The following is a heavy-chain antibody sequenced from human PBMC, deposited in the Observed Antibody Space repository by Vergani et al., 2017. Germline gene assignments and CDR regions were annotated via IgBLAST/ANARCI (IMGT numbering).Heavy chain of an antibody. J-gene: IGHJ6*03. V-gene: IGHV3-21*04. Sequence: EVQMVESGGGLVKPGGSLRLSCVASGFTFSHYSMNWVRQAPGKGLEWVSSISGNNDDVYYADSVKGRFTISRDNAKNSLYLDMSSLRAEDTAVYYCARALRYSYVPYMDVWGKGTTVTVSS. D-gene: IGHD5-18*01. CDR2: ISGNNDDV. CDR3: ARALRYSYVPYMDV. CDR1: GFTFSHYS.